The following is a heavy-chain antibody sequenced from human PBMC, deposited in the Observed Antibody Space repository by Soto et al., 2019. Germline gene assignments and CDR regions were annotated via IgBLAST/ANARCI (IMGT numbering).Heavy chain of an antibody. CDR1: GGIFTNNA. D-gene: IGHD5-18*01. Sequence: QVQVVQSGAEVKKPGSSVKVSCKVSGGIFTNNAISWVRQAPGQGLEWLGGVIPLFDTAYYAQIFRGRLRIYADGATTTAYMELSGLTSADTAXXXXXTGGHNDGYNFYHXXXVWGXXT. CDR2: VIPLFDTA. J-gene: IGHJ6*02. V-gene: IGHV1-69*01. CDR3: XTGGHNDGYNFYHXXXV.